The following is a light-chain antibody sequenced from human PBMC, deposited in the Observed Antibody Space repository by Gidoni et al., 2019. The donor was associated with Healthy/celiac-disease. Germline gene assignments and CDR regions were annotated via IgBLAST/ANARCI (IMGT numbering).Light chain of an antibody. Sequence: DIHMTQSPSSLSASVGDRVTITCQASQDIINYLHWYQQKPGKAPKLLIYAASNLETGVPSRFSGSGSGTDFTFTISSLQPEDIATYYCQQYDNLPITFGEGTRLEIK. CDR3: QQYDNLPIT. CDR2: AAS. CDR1: QDIINY. V-gene: IGKV1-33*01. J-gene: IGKJ5*01.